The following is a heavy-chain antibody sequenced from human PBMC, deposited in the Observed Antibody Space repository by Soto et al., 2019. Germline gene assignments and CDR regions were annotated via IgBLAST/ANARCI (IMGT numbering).Heavy chain of an antibody. V-gene: IGHV4-39*01. D-gene: IGHD6-13*01. CDR2: IYYSGST. Sequence: QLQLQESGPGLVKPSETLSLTCTVSGGSISSSSYYWGWIRQPPGKGLEWIGSIYYSGSTYYNPSLKSRVTISVDTSKNQFSLKLSSVTAADTAVYYCARHVGPYHLLAAAGTGEWYFDLWGRGTLVTVSS. J-gene: IGHJ2*01. CDR1: GGSISSSSYY. CDR3: ARHVGPYHLLAAAGTGEWYFDL.